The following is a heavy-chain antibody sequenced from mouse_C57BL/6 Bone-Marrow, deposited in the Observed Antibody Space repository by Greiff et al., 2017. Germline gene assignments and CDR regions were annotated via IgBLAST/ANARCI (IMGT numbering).Heavy chain of an antibody. J-gene: IGHJ1*03. CDR3: ARITTVVTDWYFDV. D-gene: IGHD1-1*01. V-gene: IGHV1-19*01. CDR2: INPYNGGT. Sequence: DVKLVESGPVLVKPGASVKMSCKASGYTFTDYYMNWVKQSHGKSLEWIGVINPYNGGTSYNQKFKGKATLTVDKSSSTAYMELNSLTSEDSAVYYCARITTVVTDWYFDVWGTGTTVTVSS. CDR1: GYTFTDYY.